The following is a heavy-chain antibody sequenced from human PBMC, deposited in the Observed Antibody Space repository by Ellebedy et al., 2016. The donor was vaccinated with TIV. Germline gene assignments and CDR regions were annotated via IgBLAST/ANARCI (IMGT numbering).Heavy chain of an antibody. CDR1: GFTFSSYS. J-gene: IGHJ5*02. CDR3: AKAGVIVGAFSWFDP. V-gene: IGHV3-30-3*01. Sequence: GESLKISXAASGFTFSSYSMHWVRQAPGKGLEWVAVISSGGSNQYYADSVKGRFTISRDNSKNTLYLQMNSLRAEDTAVYYCAKAGVIVGAFSWFDPWGQGTLVTVSS. CDR2: ISSGGSNQ. D-gene: IGHD1-26*01.